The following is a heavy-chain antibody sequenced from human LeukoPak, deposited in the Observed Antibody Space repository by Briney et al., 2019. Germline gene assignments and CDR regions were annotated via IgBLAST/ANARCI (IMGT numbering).Heavy chain of an antibody. J-gene: IGHJ4*02. CDR1: GFTFSSYW. CDR3: ARELPPLEKYYFDY. V-gene: IGHV3-33*08. CDR2: IWYDGSNK. Sequence: GGSLILSCAASGFTFSSYWMSWVRQAPGKGLQWVAVIWYDGSNKYYADSVKGRFTISRDNSKNTLSLQMNSLRAEDTAVYYCARELPPLEKYYFDYWGQGTLVTVSS. D-gene: IGHD3-3*01.